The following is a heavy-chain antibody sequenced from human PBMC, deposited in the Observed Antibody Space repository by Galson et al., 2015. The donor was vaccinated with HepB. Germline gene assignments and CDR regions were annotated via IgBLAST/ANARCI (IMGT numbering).Heavy chain of an antibody. V-gene: IGHV1-18*01. CDR1: GYTFTSYG. J-gene: IGHJ4*02. D-gene: IGHD4-17*01. CDR3: ARMDYGDYYWRSGPKDY. CDR2: ISAYNGNT. Sequence: SVKVSCKASGYTFTSYGISWVRQAPGQGLEWMGWISAYNGNTNYAQKLQGRVTMTTDTSTSTAYMELRSLRSDDTAVYYCARMDYGDYYWRSGPKDYWGQGTLVTVSS.